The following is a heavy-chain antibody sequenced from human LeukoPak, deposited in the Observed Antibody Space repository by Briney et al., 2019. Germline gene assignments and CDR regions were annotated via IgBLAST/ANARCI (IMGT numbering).Heavy chain of an antibody. CDR3: ARGPAGYSSGWYTRYYFDY. CDR2: ISAYNGNT. D-gene: IGHD6-19*01. V-gene: IGHV1-18*01. CDR1: GYTFTSYG. Sequence: ASVKVSCKASGYTFTSYGISWVRQAPGQGLEWMGWISAYNGNTNYAQKLQGRVTMTTDTSTSTAYMELRSLRSDDTAVYYCARGPAGYSSGWYTRYYFDYWGQGTLVTVSS. J-gene: IGHJ4*02.